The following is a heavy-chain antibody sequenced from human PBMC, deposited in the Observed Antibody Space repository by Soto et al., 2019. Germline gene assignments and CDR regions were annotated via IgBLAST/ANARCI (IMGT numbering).Heavy chain of an antibody. J-gene: IGHJ5*02. D-gene: IGHD7-27*01. CDR1: GLTFGDYY. CDR2: IGNRGTGI. V-gene: IGHV3-11*01. Sequence: QVQLVESGGGLAKPGGSLRLSWASSGLTFGDYYMTWIRQAPGKGLEWVPFIGNRGTGISYADSVKGRFTIFRDTAKNSLYLQMNSLRAEDTAMYYCARDLRAVGMASRFDPWGQGTLVTVSS. CDR3: ARDLRAVGMASRFDP.